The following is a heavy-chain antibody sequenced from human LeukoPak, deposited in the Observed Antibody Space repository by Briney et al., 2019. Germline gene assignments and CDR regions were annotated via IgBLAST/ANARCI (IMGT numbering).Heavy chain of an antibody. CDR1: GFSFGDYA. J-gene: IGHJ4*02. CDR3: SRAGWELIEVGFDY. V-gene: IGHV3-49*03. Sequence: GGSLRLSCTPSGFSFGDYAMSWFRLPPGKGLEWVGFIRSKAYGGTADYAASVRGRFTISRDDSKSIAYLQMSSLKTEDTAVYYCSRAGWELIEVGFDYWGQGTLVTVSS. CDR2: IRSKAYGGTA. D-gene: IGHD3-10*01.